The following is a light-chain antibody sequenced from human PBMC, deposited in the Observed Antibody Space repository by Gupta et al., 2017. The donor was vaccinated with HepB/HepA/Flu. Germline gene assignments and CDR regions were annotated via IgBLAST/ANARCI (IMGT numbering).Light chain of an antibody. V-gene: IGKV2D-29*01. Sequence: DIVLTQTPLSLSVTPGQPASISCKPSQSLLHSDGKTYLYWYLQKPGQPPQLLIYEVSNRCSGVPDRFSGRGSGTDFTLKVSRVDAEDAGVYYCRQTIQAPITFGQGTRLVIK. J-gene: IGKJ5*01. CDR2: EVS. CDR1: QSLLHSDGKTY. CDR3: RQTIQAPIT.